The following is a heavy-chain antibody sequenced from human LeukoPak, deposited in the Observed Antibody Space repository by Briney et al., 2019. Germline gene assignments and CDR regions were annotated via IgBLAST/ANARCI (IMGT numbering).Heavy chain of an antibody. CDR1: GGSISRYY. Sequence: SETLSLTCTVSGGSISRYYWSWIRQYPGKGLEWIGYISYSGNTYYNPSLKSRVSISVDTSKTQFSLNLSSVTAADTAVYYCARAQPFDPWGQGTLVTVSS. V-gene: IGHV4-59*06. CDR3: ARAQPFDP. CDR2: ISYSGNT. J-gene: IGHJ5*02.